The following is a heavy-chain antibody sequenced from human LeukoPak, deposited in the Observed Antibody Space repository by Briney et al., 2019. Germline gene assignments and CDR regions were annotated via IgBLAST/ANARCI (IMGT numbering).Heavy chain of an antibody. CDR1: GDAVSSNTEA. V-gene: IGHV6-1*01. J-gene: IGHJ4*02. CDR3: AREYHGTYYFDY. Sequence: SQTLSLTCAISGDAVSSNTEAWNWIRQSPSRGLEWLGRTYYRSKWCNDYAVSVKSRISVNPDTSKNQFSLQLNSVTPEDTAVYYCAREYHGTYYFDYWGQGTLVTVSS. CDR2: TYYRSKWCN. D-gene: IGHD1-14*01.